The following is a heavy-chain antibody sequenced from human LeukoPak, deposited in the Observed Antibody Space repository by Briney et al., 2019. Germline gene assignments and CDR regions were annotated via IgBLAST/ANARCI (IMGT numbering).Heavy chain of an antibody. V-gene: IGHV1-18*01. J-gene: IGHJ4*02. D-gene: IGHD1-1*01. CDR1: GYTFTSYA. CDR3: ARDKNWKPDY. CDR2: ISAYNGNT. Sequence: GASVKVSCKASGYTFTSYAMNWVRQAPGQGLEWMGWISAYNGNTNYAQRLQGRVTMTTDTSTSTVYMELRSLRSDDTAVYYCARDKNWKPDYWGQGTLVTVSS.